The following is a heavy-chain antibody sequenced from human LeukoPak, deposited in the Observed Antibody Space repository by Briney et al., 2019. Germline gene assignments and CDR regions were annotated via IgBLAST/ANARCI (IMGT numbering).Heavy chain of an antibody. D-gene: IGHD5-18*01. J-gene: IGHJ5*02. V-gene: IGHV3-30*18. Sequence: GGSLRLSCAASRFIFSNYGIHWVRQAPGKGLEWVAVISYDGSNKYYADSVKGRFTISRDNSKNTVYLQMNSLRPEDTAVYYCAKDLPLTRATAMVTEWFDPWGQGTLVTVSS. CDR2: ISYDGSNK. CDR1: RFIFSNYG. CDR3: AKDLPLTRATAMVTEWFDP.